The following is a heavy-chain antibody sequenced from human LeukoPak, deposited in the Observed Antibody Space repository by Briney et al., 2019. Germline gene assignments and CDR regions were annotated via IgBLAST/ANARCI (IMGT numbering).Heavy chain of an antibody. CDR2: INPNSGGT. D-gene: IGHD4-17*01. Sequence: GASVKVSCKASGYTFIGYYIHWVRQAPGQGLEWMGWINPNSGGTNYAQKSQGRVTMTRDTSISTAFMELSRLRSDDTAVYYCARGPTVTTKLDYWGQGTLVTVSS. CDR1: GYTFIGYY. J-gene: IGHJ4*02. V-gene: IGHV1-2*02. CDR3: ARGPTVTTKLDY.